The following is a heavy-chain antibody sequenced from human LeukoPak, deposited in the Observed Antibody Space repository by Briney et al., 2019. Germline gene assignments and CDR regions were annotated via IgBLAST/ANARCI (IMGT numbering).Heavy chain of an antibody. CDR1: GYTFTNYD. Sequence: APVKVSCKASGYTFTNYDINWVRQATGQGLEWMGYMKPNSGNTGYAQKFQGRVTMTRDTSISTAYMELSGLTSEDTAVYYCARGAVIYNWGQGTLVTVSS. CDR2: MKPNSGNT. D-gene: IGHD3-22*01. CDR3: ARGAVIYN. J-gene: IGHJ4*02. V-gene: IGHV1-8*01.